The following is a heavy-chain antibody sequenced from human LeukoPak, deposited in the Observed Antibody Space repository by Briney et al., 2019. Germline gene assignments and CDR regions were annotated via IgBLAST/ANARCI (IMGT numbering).Heavy chain of an antibody. D-gene: IGHD1-1*01. V-gene: IGHV1-2*02. Sequence: ASVKVSCKASGYTFTDYYIHWVRQAPGQGLEWMGWINPKSGGTNFAQKFQGRVTMTRDTSISAAYMELSRLRSDDTAVYYCARDSDNKPFDYWGQGTLVTVSS. J-gene: IGHJ4*02. CDR1: GYTFTDYY. CDR3: ARDSDNKPFDY. CDR2: INPKSGGT.